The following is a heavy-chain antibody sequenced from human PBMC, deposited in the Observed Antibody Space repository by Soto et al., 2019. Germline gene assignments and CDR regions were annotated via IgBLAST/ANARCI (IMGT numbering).Heavy chain of an antibody. CDR1: GYTFTSYV. CDR2: ISAYNGNT. D-gene: IGHD6-19*01. V-gene: IGHV1-18*01. CDR3: ARVVATVAGPYGMDV. J-gene: IGHJ6*02. Sequence: QVHLVQSGAEVKKPGASVKVSCRASGYTFTSYVISWVRQAPGQGPEWMGWISAYNGNTNFAQRLQGRVTMTTETSTSTAYMELRRLRSDDTAVYYCARVVATVAGPYGMDVWGQGTTVTVSS.